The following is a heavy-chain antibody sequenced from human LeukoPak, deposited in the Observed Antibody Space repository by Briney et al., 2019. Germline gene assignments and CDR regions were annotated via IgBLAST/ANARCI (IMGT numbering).Heavy chain of an antibody. CDR2: IYYSGST. J-gene: IGHJ6*02. V-gene: IGHV4-59*12. CDR3: ARSPIFPYYYYGMDV. D-gene: IGHD3-9*01. Sequence: SETLSLTCTVSGGSISRYYWSWIRQPPGKGLEWIGYIYYSGSTNYNPSLKSRVTISVDTSKNQFSLKLSSVTAADTAVYYCARSPIFPYYYYGMDVWGQGTTVTVSS. CDR1: GGSISRYY.